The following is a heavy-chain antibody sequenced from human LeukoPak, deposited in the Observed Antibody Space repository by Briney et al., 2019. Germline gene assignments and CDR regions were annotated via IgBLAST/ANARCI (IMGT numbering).Heavy chain of an antibody. J-gene: IGHJ2*01. V-gene: IGHV3-21*01. Sequence: PGGSLRLSCAASGFTFSSYAMSWVRQAPGKGLEWVSSISSSSSYIYYADSVKGRFTISRDNAKNSLYLQMNSLRAEDTAVYYCAMPPYGGNGYFDLWGRGTLVTVSS. D-gene: IGHD4-23*01. CDR3: AMPPYGGNGYFDL. CDR2: ISSSSSYI. CDR1: GFTFSSYA.